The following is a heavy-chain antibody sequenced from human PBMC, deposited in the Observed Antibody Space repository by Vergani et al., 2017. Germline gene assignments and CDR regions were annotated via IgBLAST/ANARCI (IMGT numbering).Heavy chain of an antibody. CDR1: GFTFSSYG. J-gene: IGHJ4*02. D-gene: IGHD3-3*01. V-gene: IGHV3-33*01. CDR2: IWYDGSNK. CDR3: ARDPSQRFLEWFLYY. Sequence: QVQLVESGGGVVQPGRSLRLSCAASGFTFSSYGMHWVRQAPGKGLEWVAVIWYDGSNKYYADSVKGRFTISRDNSKNTLYLQMNSLRAEDTAVYYCARDPSQRFLEWFLYYWGQGTLVTVSS.